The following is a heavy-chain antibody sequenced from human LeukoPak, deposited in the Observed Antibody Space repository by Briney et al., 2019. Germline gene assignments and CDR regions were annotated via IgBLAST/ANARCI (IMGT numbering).Heavy chain of an antibody. CDR1: GFTFSSYE. CDR3: TRVFYYGSRYYYMDV. D-gene: IGHD3-10*01. J-gene: IGHJ6*03. Sequence: GGSLRLSCAASGFTFSSYEMNWVRQAPGKGLEWVSYISSSGSTIYYADSVKGRFTISRDNAKNSLYLQMNSLRAEYTAVYYCTRVFYYGSRYYYMDVWGKGTTVTISS. V-gene: IGHV3-48*03. CDR2: ISSSGSTI.